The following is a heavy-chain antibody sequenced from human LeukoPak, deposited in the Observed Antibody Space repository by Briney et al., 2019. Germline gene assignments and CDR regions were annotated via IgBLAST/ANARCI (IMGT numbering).Heavy chain of an antibody. Sequence: KASETLSLTCAVYGGSFSGYYWSWIRQPPGKGLEWIGEINHSGSTDYNPSLKSRVTISVDTSKNQFSLKLSSVTAADTAVYYCARTTGITGTTFGWFDPWGQGTLVTVSS. D-gene: IGHD1-7*01. CDR2: INHSGST. V-gene: IGHV4-34*01. CDR1: GGSFSGYY. CDR3: ARTTGITGTTFGWFDP. J-gene: IGHJ5*02.